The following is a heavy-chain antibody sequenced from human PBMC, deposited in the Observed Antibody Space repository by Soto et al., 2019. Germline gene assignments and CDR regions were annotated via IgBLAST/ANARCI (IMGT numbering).Heavy chain of an antibody. V-gene: IGHV1-2*02. CDR1: GYTSGYTFTDYY. J-gene: IGHJ6*02. CDR3: ARIRAARPDYYYYGMDV. Sequence: ASVKVSCKASGYTSGYTFTDYYMHWVRQAPGQGLEWMGWINPNSGGTSYAHKFQGRITMTRDTSISTAFMELIRLRSDDTAVYYCARIRAARPDYYYYGMDVWGQGTTVTVSS. D-gene: IGHD6-6*01. CDR2: INPNSGGT.